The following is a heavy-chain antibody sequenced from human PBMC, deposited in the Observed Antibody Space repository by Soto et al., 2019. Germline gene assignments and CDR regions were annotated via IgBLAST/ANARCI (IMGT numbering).Heavy chain of an antibody. CDR1: GYTCTSYG. CDR3: ATASLIAGNWFDP. CDR2: INPDDGNT. J-gene: IGHJ5*02. Sequence: ASVKVSCKASGYTCTSYGISWVRQAPGQGLEWMGWINPDDGNTNYAQKLQGRVTMTEDTSTDTAYMELSSLRSEDTAVYYCATASLIAGNWFDPWGQGTLVTVSS. D-gene: IGHD3-16*01. V-gene: IGHV1-18*01.